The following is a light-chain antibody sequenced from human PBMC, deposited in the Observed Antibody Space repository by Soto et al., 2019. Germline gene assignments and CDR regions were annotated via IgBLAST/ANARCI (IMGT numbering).Light chain of an antibody. Sequence: HSALTQPASVSGSPGQSVTISCTGTGTDVGGYNYVSWYQHHPGKAPKLMIYEVSNRPPGVSNRFSGSKSGNTASLSISGLQTEDEADYYCCSFTSRSTWLFGGGTKLTVL. CDR3: CSFTSRSTWL. J-gene: IGLJ3*02. CDR1: GTDVGGYNY. V-gene: IGLV2-14*01. CDR2: EVS.